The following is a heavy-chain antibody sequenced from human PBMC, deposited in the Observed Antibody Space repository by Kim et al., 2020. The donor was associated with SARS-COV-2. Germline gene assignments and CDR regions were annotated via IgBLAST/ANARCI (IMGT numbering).Heavy chain of an antibody. CDR2: IYYSGND. D-gene: IGHD2-15*01. V-gene: IGHV4-39*01. CDR3: ARHGNIVVVVAATAFDY. Sequence: SETLSLTCTVSGGYISSSSNYFWGWIRQPPGKGLEWIGSIYYSGNDYYNPSLKSRVTISVETSKNQFSLRLSSVTPADTAVYYCARHGNIVVVVAATAFDYWGQGTLVTVSS. CDR1: GGYISSSSNYF. J-gene: IGHJ4*02.